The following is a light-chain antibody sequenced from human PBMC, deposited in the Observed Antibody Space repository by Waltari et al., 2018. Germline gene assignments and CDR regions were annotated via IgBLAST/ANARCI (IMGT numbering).Light chain of an antibody. CDR3: LQRSNWPPT. CDR1: QSVGRS. J-gene: IGKJ4*01. V-gene: IGKV3-11*01. CDR2: DAS. Sequence: EIVLTQSPATLSLSPGDRAPLSCRASQSVGRSLSWYQQKPGQPPRLLIYDASTRATGIPARISGSGSGTDFTLTIGSLEPEDFAVYFCLQRSNWPPTFGGGTTVEIK.